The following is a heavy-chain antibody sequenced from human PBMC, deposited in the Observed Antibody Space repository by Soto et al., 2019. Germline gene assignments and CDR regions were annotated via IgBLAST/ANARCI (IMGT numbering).Heavy chain of an antibody. Sequence: SETLSLTCAVYGGSFSGYYWSWIHQPPGKGLEWIGEINHSGSTNYNPSLKSRVTISVDTSKNQFSLKLSSVTAADTAVYYCARVGYGDYLYYYYGMDVWGQGTTVTVSS. CDR2: INHSGST. CDR3: ARVGYGDYLYYYYGMDV. CDR1: GGSFSGYY. V-gene: IGHV4-34*01. D-gene: IGHD4-17*01. J-gene: IGHJ6*02.